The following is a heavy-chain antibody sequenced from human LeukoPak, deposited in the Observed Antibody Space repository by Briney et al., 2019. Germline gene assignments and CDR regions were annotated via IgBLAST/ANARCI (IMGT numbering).Heavy chain of an antibody. D-gene: IGHD3-9*01. CDR1: GFTFSSYA. V-gene: IGHV3-23*01. CDR3: AKLAYYDILTGAWAYFGY. J-gene: IGHJ4*02. Sequence: HSGGSLRLSCAASGFTFSSYAMSWVRQAPGKGLEWVSAISGSGGSTYYADSVKGRFTISRDNSKNTLYLQMNSLRAEDTAVYYCAKLAYYDILTGAWAYFGYWGQGTLVTVSS. CDR2: ISGSGGST.